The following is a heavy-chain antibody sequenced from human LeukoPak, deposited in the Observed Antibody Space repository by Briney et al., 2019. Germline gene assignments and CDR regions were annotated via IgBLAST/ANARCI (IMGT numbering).Heavy chain of an antibody. D-gene: IGHD1-14*01. CDR1: GYTFTSYY. CDR2: INPSGGST. Sequence: ASVTVSCKASGYTFTSYYMHWVRQAPGQGLEWMGIINPSGGSTSYAQKFQGRVTMTRDTSTSTVYMELSSLRSEDTAVYYCARVGSPATSNWYFDLWGRGTLVTVSS. J-gene: IGHJ2*01. CDR3: ARVGSPATSNWYFDL. V-gene: IGHV1-46*01.